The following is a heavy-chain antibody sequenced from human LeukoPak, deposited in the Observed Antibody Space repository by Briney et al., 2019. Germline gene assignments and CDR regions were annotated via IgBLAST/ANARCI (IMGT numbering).Heavy chain of an antibody. V-gene: IGHV3-30*02. J-gene: IGHJ4*02. CDR2: IRNDGRDK. CDR1: GFTFSNSG. CDR3: AKDVAQYFDY. Sequence: PGGSLRLSCAASGFTFSNSGMHWVRQAPGKGLEWVAFIRNDGRDKYYVDSVKGRFTISRDNSRNTLYLQMNSLKTEDTAVYYCAKDVAQYFDYWGQGTLVTVSS.